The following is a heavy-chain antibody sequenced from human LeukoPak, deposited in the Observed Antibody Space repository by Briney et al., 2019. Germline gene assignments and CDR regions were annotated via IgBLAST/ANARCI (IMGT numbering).Heavy chain of an antibody. V-gene: IGHV3-74*01. D-gene: IGHD4-17*01. CDR2: IKGDGSST. CDR1: GFTFSTYW. CDR3: ARASTTVPNLLDH. J-gene: IGHJ4*02. Sequence: GGSLRLPCAASGFTFSTYWMHWVRQAPGKGLVRVARIKGDGSSTIYADSVKGRFTISRDNSKNTLYLQTSSLRAEDTAVYYCARASTTVPNLLDHWGRGTLVTVSS.